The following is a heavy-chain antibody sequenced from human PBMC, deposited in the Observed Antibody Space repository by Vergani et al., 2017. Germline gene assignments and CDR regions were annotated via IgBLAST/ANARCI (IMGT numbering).Heavy chain of an antibody. CDR3: ARLSYDTTPDLQGGYDC. V-gene: IGHV3-9*01. Sequence: EVQPVESGGGLVQPGRSLRLSCAASGFTFDDYAMHWVRQAPGKGLEWVSGISWNSGSIGYADSVKGRFTISRDNAKNSLYLQMNSLRAEDTALYYCARLSYDTTPDLQGGYDCWGQGTLVSVSS. D-gene: IGHD3-22*01. CDR1: GFTFDDYA. J-gene: IGHJ4*02. CDR2: ISWNSGSI.